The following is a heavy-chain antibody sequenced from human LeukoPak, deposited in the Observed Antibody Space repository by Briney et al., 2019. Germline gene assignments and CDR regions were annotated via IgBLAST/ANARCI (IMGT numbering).Heavy chain of an antibody. CDR2: ISYDGSNK. CDR1: GFTFSSYA. J-gene: IGHJ6*02. D-gene: IGHD5-12*01. V-gene: IGHV3-30-3*01. Sequence: GRSLRLSCAAPGFTFSSYAMHWVRQAPGKGLEWVAVISYDGSNKYYADSVKGRFTISRDNSKNTLYLQMNSLRAEDTAVYYCARDQHSGYDYRSGYYYYGMDVWGQGTTVTVSS. CDR3: ARDQHSGYDYRSGYYYYGMDV.